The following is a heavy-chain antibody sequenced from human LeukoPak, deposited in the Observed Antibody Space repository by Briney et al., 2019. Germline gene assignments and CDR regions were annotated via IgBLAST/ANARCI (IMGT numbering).Heavy chain of an antibody. CDR3: ARYLYDSSGWYAIDY. J-gene: IGHJ4*02. V-gene: IGHV4-39*07. CDR2: IYYSGST. CDR1: GGSVSSSSYY. D-gene: IGHD6-19*01. Sequence: SETLSLTCTVSGGSVSSSSYYWGWIRQPPGKGLEWIGSIYYSGSTYYNPSLKSRVTISVDTSKNQFSLKLSSVTAADTAVYYCARYLYDSSGWYAIDYWGQGTLVTVSS.